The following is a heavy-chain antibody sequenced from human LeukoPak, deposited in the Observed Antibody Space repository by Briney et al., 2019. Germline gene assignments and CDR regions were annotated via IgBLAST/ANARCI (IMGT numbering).Heavy chain of an antibody. CDR2: INPNSGGT. CDR3: ARDRGRISDYYGSGRSLQFYMDV. CDR1: GYTFTDYY. J-gene: IGHJ6*03. Sequence: ASVKVSCKASGYTFTDYYIHWVRQAPGQGLEWMGWINPNSGGTNFPQKFQGRVTMTRDTSITTAYMELSSLRSDDTAMYYCARDRGRISDYYGSGRSLQFYMDVWGRGTTVTVFS. V-gene: IGHV1-2*02. D-gene: IGHD3-10*01.